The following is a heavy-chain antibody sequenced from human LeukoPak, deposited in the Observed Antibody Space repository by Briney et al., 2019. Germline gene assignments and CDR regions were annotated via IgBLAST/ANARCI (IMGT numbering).Heavy chain of an antibody. J-gene: IGHJ4*02. CDR3: ARLLPSSWLDY. CDR2: ISSSGSTV. D-gene: IGHD6-6*01. V-gene: IGHV3-11*04. Sequence: GGSLRLSCAASGFTFSDYYMSWIRQAPGKGLEWVSYISSSGSTVYYADSVKGRFTISRDNAKNSLYLQMNSLRAEDTAVYYCARLLPSSWLDYWGQGTLVTVSS. CDR1: GFTFSDYY.